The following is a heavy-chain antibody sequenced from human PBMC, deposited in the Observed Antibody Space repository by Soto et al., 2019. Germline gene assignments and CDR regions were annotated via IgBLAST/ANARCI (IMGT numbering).Heavy chain of an antibody. Sequence: EVQLLESGGGLVQPGGSLRLSCAASEFTFSIYAMSWVRQAPGKGLEWVSGIGPRDSDTYFADSVKGRFTISRDISMDMLYLQMNSLRAEDTAVDYCAKGGTYHIGHIASWGQGILVTVSS. CDR2: IGPRDSDT. CDR3: AKGGTYHIGHIAS. CDR1: EFTFSIYA. D-gene: IGHD5-12*01. J-gene: IGHJ4*02. V-gene: IGHV3-23*01.